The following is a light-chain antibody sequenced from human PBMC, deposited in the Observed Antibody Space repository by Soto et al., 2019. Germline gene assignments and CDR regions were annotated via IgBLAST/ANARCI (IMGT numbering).Light chain of an antibody. V-gene: IGKV3D-15*01. CDR1: QSVGSD. Sequence: EIVMTQSPATLSVSPGERATLSCRASQSVGSDLAWYVQKPGQAPRSVIYGASTWGTGVPPRFTGSGSGTEFTLTISGLQSEDFAVYYCQQYNSWPITFGQGTRLEIK. J-gene: IGKJ5*01. CDR3: QQYNSWPIT. CDR2: GAS.